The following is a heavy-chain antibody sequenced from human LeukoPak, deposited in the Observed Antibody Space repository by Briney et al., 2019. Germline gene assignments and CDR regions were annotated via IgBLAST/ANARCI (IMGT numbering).Heavy chain of an antibody. D-gene: IGHD5-18*01. Sequence: PGGSLRLSCAASGFTVSSNYMSWVRQAPGKGLEWVSVIYSGGSTYYADSVKGRFTISRDNSKNTLYLQMNSLRAEDTAVYYCARQVDTAMVRYLDYWGQGTLVTVSS. CDR1: GFTVSSNY. CDR2: IYSGGST. V-gene: IGHV3-66*04. CDR3: ARQVDTAMVRYLDY. J-gene: IGHJ4*02.